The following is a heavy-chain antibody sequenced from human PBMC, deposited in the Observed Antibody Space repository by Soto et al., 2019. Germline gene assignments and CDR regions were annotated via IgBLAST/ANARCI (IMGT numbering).Heavy chain of an antibody. CDR2: VKWHGGST. D-gene: IGHD2-15*01. J-gene: IGHJ4*02. Sequence: EVQLVESGGGVLRPGGSLRLSCAASGFTFDDYGMSWARQAPGKGLEWVSGVKWHGGSTGYADSVKGRFTISRDNAKNSLYPQMNSVRDEDTAFYYCLRGGCLNFDDWGQGILVTVSS. CDR3: LRGGCLNFDD. CDR1: GFTFDDYG. V-gene: IGHV3-20*04.